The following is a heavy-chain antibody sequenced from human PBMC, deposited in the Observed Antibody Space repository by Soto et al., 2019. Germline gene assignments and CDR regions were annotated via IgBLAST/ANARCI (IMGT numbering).Heavy chain of an antibody. V-gene: IGHV3-23*01. D-gene: IGHD6-19*01. J-gene: IGHJ4*02. CDR1: GFSFSSSS. CDR3: ARSRDSNAWYSLDY. Sequence: PGGSLRLSCAASGFSFSSSSMHWVRQAPGWGLEWVSGISGRGEKKYYADSVKGRFTISRDNSKDTLYLQMTSLRAEDSALYYCARSRDSNAWYSLDYWGQGTPVTVSS. CDR2: ISGRGEKK.